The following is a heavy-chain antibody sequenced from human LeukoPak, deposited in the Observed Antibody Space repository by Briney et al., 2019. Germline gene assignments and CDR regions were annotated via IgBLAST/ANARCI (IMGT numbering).Heavy chain of an antibody. J-gene: IGHJ4*02. V-gene: IGHV4-34*01. CDR1: GGSFSGYY. CDR2: INHSGST. D-gene: IGHD3-10*01. Sequence: SEALSLTCAVYGGSFSGYYWSWIRQPPGEGLEWIGEINHSGSTNYNPSLKSRVTISVDTSKNQFSLKLSSVTAADTAVYYCARLSITMVRGVIITEELYYFDYWGQGTLVTVSS. CDR3: ARLSITMVRGVIITEELYYFDY.